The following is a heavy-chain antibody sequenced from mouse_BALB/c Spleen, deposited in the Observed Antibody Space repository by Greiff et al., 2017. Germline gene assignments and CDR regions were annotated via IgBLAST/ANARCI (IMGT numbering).Heavy chain of an antibody. V-gene: IGHV5-4*02. CDR2: ISDGGSYT. CDR1: GFTFSDYY. Sequence: EVQGVESGGGLVKPGGSLKLSCAASGFTFSDYYMYWVRQTPETRLEWVATISDGGSYTYYPDSVKGRFTISRDNAKNNLYLQMSSLKSEDTAMYYCARQGGFYYYGSSYYAMDYWGQGTSVTVSS. J-gene: IGHJ4*01. CDR3: ARQGGFYYYGSSYYAMDY. D-gene: IGHD1-1*01.